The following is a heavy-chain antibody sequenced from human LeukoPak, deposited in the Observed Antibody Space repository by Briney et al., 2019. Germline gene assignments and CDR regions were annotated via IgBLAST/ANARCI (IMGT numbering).Heavy chain of an antibody. D-gene: IGHD2-2*01. CDR3: AKRIASSTSCCDFDY. J-gene: IGHJ4*02. CDR2: ISYDGSNK. CDR1: GFTFSSYG. V-gene: IGHV3-30*18. Sequence: PGRSPRLSCAASGFTFSSYGMHWVRQAPGKGLEWVAVISYDGSNKYYADSVKGRFTISRDNSKNTLYLQMNSLRAEDTAVYYCAKRIASSTSCCDFDYWGQGTLVTVSS.